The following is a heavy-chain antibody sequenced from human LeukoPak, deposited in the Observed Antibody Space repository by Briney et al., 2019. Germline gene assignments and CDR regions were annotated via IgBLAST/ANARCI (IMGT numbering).Heavy chain of an antibody. Sequence: GASVKVSCKASGYTFTGYYMHWVRQAPGQGLEWMGWINPNSGGTNYAQKFQGRVTMTRDTSISTAYMELSRLRSDDTAVYYCARPSLYCSSTSCPWDYYGMDVWGQGTTVTVSS. CDR1: GYTFTGYY. V-gene: IGHV1-2*02. CDR3: ARPSLYCSSTSCPWDYYGMDV. J-gene: IGHJ6*02. D-gene: IGHD2-2*01. CDR2: INPNSGGT.